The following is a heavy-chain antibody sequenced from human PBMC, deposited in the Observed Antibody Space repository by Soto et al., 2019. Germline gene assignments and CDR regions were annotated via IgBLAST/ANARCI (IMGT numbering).Heavy chain of an antibody. J-gene: IGHJ4*02. CDR1: GFTFSTYW. D-gene: IGHD6-13*01. V-gene: IGHV3-7*01. Sequence: EVQLVESGGGLVQPGGSLRLSCAASGFTFSTYWMSWLRQAPGKGLEWVASIKQDGSEKYQEDSVKGRFTISRDNAKDSLYLEMNSLRAEDTAVYFCVRGCGRSSSTYYLDYWGQGSLVTVSS. CDR2: IKQDGSEK. CDR3: VRGCGRSSSTYYLDY.